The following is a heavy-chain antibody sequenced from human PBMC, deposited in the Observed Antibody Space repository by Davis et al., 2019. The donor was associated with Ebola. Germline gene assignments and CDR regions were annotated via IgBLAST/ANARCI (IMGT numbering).Heavy chain of an antibody. CDR2: ISAGGTAP. Sequence: PGGSLRLSCVASEFTFSNYGMTWVRQAPGKGLEWVSSISAGGTAPYYADSVKGRFTISRDNSKNTLSLQMHSLRADDTAIYYCAKDGSATPFASWGQGALVTVSS. CDR3: AKDGSATPFAS. CDR1: EFTFSNYG. V-gene: IGHV3-23*01. J-gene: IGHJ4*02. D-gene: IGHD6-19*01.